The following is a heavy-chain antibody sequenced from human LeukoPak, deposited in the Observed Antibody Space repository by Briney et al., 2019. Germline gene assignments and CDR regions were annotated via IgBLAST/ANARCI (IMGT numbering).Heavy chain of an antibody. CDR1: GGSFSGYY. D-gene: IGHD3-22*01. V-gene: IGHV4-34*01. Sequence: SETLSLTCAVYGGSFSGYYWSWIRQPPGKGLEWIGEINHSGSTNYNPSLKSRVTISVDTSKNQFSLKLSSVTAADTAVYYCARGDNHYYYYMDVWGKGTTVTVSS. J-gene: IGHJ6*03. CDR2: INHSGST. CDR3: ARGDNHYYYYMDV.